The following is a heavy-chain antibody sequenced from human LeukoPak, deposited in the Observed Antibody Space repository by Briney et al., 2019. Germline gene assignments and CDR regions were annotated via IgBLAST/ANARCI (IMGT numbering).Heavy chain of an antibody. CDR1: GFTFSSYG. CDR2: ISYDGSNK. J-gene: IGHJ5*02. CDR3: AKDGRSGGSCYSGVPWFDP. D-gene: IGHD2-15*01. Sequence: PGGSLRLSCAASGFTFSSYGMHWVRQAPGKGLEWVAVISYDGSNKYYADSVKGRFAISRDNSKNTLYLQMNSLRAEDTAVYYCAKDGRSGGSCYSGVPWFDPWGQGTLVTVSS. V-gene: IGHV3-30*18.